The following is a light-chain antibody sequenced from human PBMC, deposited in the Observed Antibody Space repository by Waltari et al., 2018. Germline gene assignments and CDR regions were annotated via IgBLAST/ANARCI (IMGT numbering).Light chain of an antibody. Sequence: DIQMTQSPSSVSASVGDRVTITCRASRDISRWLAWYQQKPGKAPEFLIYDASTLQSGVPSRLSGSGSGREFTLTITSLQPEDFSTYYCQQGNDFPLTFGGGTKVEMK. V-gene: IGKV1-12*01. CDR1: RDISRW. J-gene: IGKJ4*01. CDR3: QQGNDFPLT. CDR2: DAS.